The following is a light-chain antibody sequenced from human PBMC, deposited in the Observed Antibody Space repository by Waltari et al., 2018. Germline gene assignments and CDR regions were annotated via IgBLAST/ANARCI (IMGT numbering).Light chain of an antibody. CDR3: QSYDITNVI. Sequence: FLLTQPHSVSGSPGETVTISCTRTSGSIAGDYVQWYQRRPGSAPIAVIYEDKIRPYGVPDRVSGFIDRSSNAASLTISGLRPEDEADYFCQSYDITNVIFGGGTKVNVL. CDR1: SGSIAGDY. J-gene: IGLJ2*01. CDR2: EDK. V-gene: IGLV6-57*03.